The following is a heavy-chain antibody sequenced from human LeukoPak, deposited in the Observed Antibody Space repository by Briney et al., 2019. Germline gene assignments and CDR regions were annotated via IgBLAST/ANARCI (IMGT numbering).Heavy chain of an antibody. J-gene: IGHJ5*02. V-gene: IGHV3-9*01. Sequence: PGRSLRLSCAASGFTFDDYAMHWVRQAPGKGLEWVSGISWNSGSIGYADSVKGRFTISRDNAKNSLYLQMNSLRAEDTAVYYCARAPWGDDFWSGYFGSTPYNWFDPWGQGTLVTVSS. D-gene: IGHD3-3*01. CDR1: GFTFDDYA. CDR3: ARAPWGDDFWSGYFGSTPYNWFDP. CDR2: ISWNSGSI.